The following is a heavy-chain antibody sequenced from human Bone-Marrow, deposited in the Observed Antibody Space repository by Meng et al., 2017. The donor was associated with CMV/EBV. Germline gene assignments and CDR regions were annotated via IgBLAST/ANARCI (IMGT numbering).Heavy chain of an antibody. CDR3: SRLPSTYDAFDL. V-gene: IGHV3-30*04. Sequence: GESLKISCAASGFTFSSYAMHWVRQAPGKGLEWVAVISYDGSNKYYADSVKGRFTISRDNAKNSLYLQMNSLRAEDTAVYYCSRLPSTYDAFDLWGQGTRVTVSS. CDR1: GFTFSSYA. D-gene: IGHD2/OR15-2a*01. CDR2: ISYDGSNK. J-gene: IGHJ3*01.